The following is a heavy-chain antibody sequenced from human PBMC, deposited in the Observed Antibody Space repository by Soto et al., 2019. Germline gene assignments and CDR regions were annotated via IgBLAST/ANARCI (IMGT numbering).Heavy chain of an antibody. V-gene: IGHV1-69*01. CDR2: IIPIFGTA. Sequence: QVQLVQSGAEVKKPGSSVKVSCKASGGTFSSYAISWVRQAPGQGLEWMGGIIPIFGTANYAQKFQGRVTITADESTSTAYMVLSSLRSEDTDVYYCAREVASGSHIGYWGQGTLVHVSS. J-gene: IGHJ4*02. D-gene: IGHD3-22*01. CDR1: GGTFSSYA. CDR3: AREVASGSHIGY.